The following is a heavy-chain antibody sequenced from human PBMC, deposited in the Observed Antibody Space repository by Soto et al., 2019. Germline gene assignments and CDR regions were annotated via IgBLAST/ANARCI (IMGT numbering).Heavy chain of an antibody. CDR1: GFSLSTSGVG. D-gene: IGHD4-17*01. J-gene: IGHJ1*01. CDR3: AHSPPPTVTTSAEYFQH. CDR2: IYWDDDK. V-gene: IGHV2-5*02. Sequence: QSTLKESGPTLVKPTQTLTLTCTFSGFSLSTSGVGVGWIRQPPGKALEWLALIYWDDDKRYSPSLKSRLTISKDTSKNQVVLRMTNMDPVDTATYYCAHSPPPTVTTSAEYFQHWGQGTLVTVSS.